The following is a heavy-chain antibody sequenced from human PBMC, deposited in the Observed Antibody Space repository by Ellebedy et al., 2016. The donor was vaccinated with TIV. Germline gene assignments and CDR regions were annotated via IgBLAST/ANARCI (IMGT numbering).Heavy chain of an antibody. V-gene: IGHV3-11*01. CDR3: ARRFCISTSCYGSIDY. J-gene: IGHJ4*02. Sequence: GESLKIPCAASGFTFSDYYMSWIRPAPGKGLGWVSYISSSGSTIYYADYVKGRFTISRDNDKNSLYLQMNSLRVEDTAVYYCARRFCISTSCYGSIDYWGQGTLVTVSS. D-gene: IGHD2-2*01. CDR1: GFTFSDYY. CDR2: ISSSGSTI.